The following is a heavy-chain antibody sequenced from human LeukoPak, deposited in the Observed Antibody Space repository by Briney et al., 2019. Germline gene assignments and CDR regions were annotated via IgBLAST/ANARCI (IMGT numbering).Heavy chain of an antibody. CDR3: TTDLEAVAGVFDY. D-gene: IGHD6-19*01. J-gene: IGHJ4*02. V-gene: IGHV3-15*01. CDR1: GFTSSNAW. CDR2: IKSKTDGGTT. Sequence: GGSLRLSCAASGFTSSNAWMSWVRQAPGKGLEWVGRIKSKTDGGTTDYAAPVKGRFTISRDDSKNTLYLQMNSLKTEDTAVYYCTTDLEAVAGVFDYWGQGTLVTVSS.